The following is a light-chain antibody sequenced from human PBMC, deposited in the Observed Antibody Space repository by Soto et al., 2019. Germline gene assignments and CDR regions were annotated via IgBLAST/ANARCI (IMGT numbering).Light chain of an antibody. V-gene: IGLV2-8*01. CDR3: TSYAGSSIPVV. CDR1: SSDVGKYNF. Sequence: QSVLTQPPSASGSPGQSVTISCTGASSDVGKYNFVSWYQQHPGKAPKLMIDDVTERPSGVPDRFSGSKSGNTASLTVSGLQAEDEADYYCTSYAGSSIPVVFGGGTKVTVL. CDR2: DVT. J-gene: IGLJ2*01.